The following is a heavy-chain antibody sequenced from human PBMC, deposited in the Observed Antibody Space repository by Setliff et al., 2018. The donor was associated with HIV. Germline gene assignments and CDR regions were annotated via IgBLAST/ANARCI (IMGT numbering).Heavy chain of an antibody. CDR2: ISSTSANGRVP. Sequence: GGSLRLSCSASGFTFTNYSMNWVRQPPGKGLEWVSSISSTSANGRVPYYADSVKGRFTISRDNSKNNLYLQINNLRTDDTARYYCAKASSALYYFDSWGQGTLVTVSS. CDR3: AKASSALYYFDS. J-gene: IGHJ4*02. CDR1: GFTFTNYS. D-gene: IGHD6-6*01. V-gene: IGHV3-21*04.